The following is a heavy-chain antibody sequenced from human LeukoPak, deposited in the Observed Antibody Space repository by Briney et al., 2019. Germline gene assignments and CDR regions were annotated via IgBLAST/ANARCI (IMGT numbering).Heavy chain of an antibody. CDR2: IYYSGST. CDR3: GRHLYGSGSSRGFDY. Sequence: PSETLSLTCTVSGGSISSYYWIWIRQPPGKGLECIGHIYYSGSTNYNPSLNSRVTISVVTSKSQFSLKLSSVTAADTAVYYCGRHLYGSGSSRGFDYWGQGTLVTVSS. D-gene: IGHD3-10*01. J-gene: IGHJ4*02. V-gene: IGHV4-59*08. CDR1: GGSISSYY.